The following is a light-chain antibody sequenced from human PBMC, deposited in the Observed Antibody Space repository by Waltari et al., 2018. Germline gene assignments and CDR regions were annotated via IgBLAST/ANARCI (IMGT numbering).Light chain of an antibody. CDR2: EVT. Sequence: QSALTQPPSAAASPGQSVTISCTGTSRDVGCYTYVSWYKQHPGKAPKLLIYEVTKRPSGVPDRFSGSKSGNTASLTVSGLQVEDEGDYYCSSFAGRDNFGVFGGGTKLTVL. CDR1: SRDVGCYTY. J-gene: IGLJ3*02. CDR3: SSFAGRDNFGV. V-gene: IGLV2-8*01.